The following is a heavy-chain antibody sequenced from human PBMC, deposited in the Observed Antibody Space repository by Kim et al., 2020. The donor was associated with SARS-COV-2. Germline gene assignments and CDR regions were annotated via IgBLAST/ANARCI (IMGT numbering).Heavy chain of an antibody. D-gene: IGHD6-19*01. CDR1: GGSFSGYY. CDR2: INHSGST. CDR3: ARAAPASSGWYDFDY. V-gene: IGHV4-34*01. Sequence: SETLSLTCAVYGGSFSGYYWSWIRQPPGKGLEWIGEINHSGSTNYNPSLKSRVTISVDTSKNQFSLKLSSVTAADTAVYYCARAAPASSGWYDFDYWGQG. J-gene: IGHJ4*02.